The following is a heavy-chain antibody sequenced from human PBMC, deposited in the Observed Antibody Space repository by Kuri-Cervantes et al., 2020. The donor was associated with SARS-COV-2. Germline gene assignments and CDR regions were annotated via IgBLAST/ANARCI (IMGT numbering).Heavy chain of an antibody. CDR3: ARSWRGNYCAMDV. J-gene: IGHJ6*02. V-gene: IGHV3-49*03. CDR1: GFTFGDYA. Sequence: GGSLRLSCASSGFTFGDYAMSWFRQAPGKGLEWVGFIKIKTFGETREYAASVKGRFTISRDDSKNIAYLQMNSLKSDDTGMYFCARSWRGNYCAMDVWGQGTTVTVSS. D-gene: IGHD3-3*01. CDR2: IKIKTFGETR.